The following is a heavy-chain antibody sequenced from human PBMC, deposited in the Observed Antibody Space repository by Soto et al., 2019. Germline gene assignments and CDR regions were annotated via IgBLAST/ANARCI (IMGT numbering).Heavy chain of an antibody. CDR1: GYTFTTYS. Sequence: QVQLVQSGAEVKKPGASVKVSCKASGYTFTTYSIHWVRQAPGQSLEWMGWINAGSGNTKYSQKFQGRVTITKDSSVTTFYMDLSSLGSEDTAVYYCARVPPWGNSGSYYIQHFNSWGQGTLVTVSS. D-gene: IGHD3-10*01. V-gene: IGHV1-3*01. J-gene: IGHJ4*02. CDR3: ARVPPWGNSGSYYIQHFNS. CDR2: INAGSGNT.